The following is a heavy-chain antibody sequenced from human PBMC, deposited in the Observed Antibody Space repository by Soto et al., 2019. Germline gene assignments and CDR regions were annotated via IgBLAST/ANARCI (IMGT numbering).Heavy chain of an antibody. Sequence: GGSLRLSCAASGFTFGDYGMSWVRQAPGKGLEWVSGINWNGGSTGYAASVKGRFTISRDNAKNSLYLQMNSLRAEDTALYYCARPRITIFGVVNDAFDIWGQGTMVTVSS. D-gene: IGHD3-3*01. V-gene: IGHV3-20*04. CDR1: GFTFGDYG. CDR3: ARPRITIFGVVNDAFDI. CDR2: INWNGGST. J-gene: IGHJ3*02.